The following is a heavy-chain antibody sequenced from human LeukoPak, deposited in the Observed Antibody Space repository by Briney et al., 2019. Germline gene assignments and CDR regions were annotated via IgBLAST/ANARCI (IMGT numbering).Heavy chain of an antibody. CDR3: ARSDSGPEN. J-gene: IGHJ4*02. V-gene: IGHV3-7*01. CDR2: IRADGGEK. Sequence: GGSLRLSCATSGFTFSNYWMSWVRQAPGEGLEWVAIIRADGGEKHYVDSVRGRFTVSRDNAKNSLYLQMISLRAEDTAVYYCARSDSGPENWGQGTLVTVSS. D-gene: IGHD2-15*01. CDR1: GFTFSNYW.